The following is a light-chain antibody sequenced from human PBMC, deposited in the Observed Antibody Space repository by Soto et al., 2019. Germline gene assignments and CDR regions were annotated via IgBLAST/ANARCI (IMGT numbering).Light chain of an antibody. CDR1: QDISNY. J-gene: IGKJ1*01. CDR3: QQYNSAPWT. V-gene: IGKV1-27*01. CDR2: AAS. Sequence: DIQMTQSPSSLSASVGDRVTMTCRASQDISNYLGWYQQKPGKVPKLLIYAASTLQSGVPSRFSGSGSGTDFTLTISSLQPEDVATYYCQQYNSAPWTFGQGTKVEIK.